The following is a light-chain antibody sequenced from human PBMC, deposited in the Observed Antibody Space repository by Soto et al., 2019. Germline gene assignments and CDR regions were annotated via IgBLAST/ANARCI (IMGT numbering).Light chain of an antibody. CDR2: AAS. J-gene: IGKJ3*01. Sequence: DIQMTQSPSSLSASVGDRVTITCRASQSISSYLNWYQQKPGKAPKLLIYAASSLQSGVPSRFSGGGSGTDFTLTISSLQPEDFATYYCQQSYSTPPLTFGPGTKVDIK. CDR1: QSISSY. V-gene: IGKV1-39*01. CDR3: QQSYSTPPLT.